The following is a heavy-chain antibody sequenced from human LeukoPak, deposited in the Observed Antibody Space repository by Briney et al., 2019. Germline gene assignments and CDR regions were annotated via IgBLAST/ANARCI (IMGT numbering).Heavy chain of an antibody. CDR1: VDSVSSNSAA. CDR3: ARGEYCSGGSCYSALDY. Sequence: SQTLSLTCAISVDSVSSNSAAWNWIRQSPSRGLEWLGRTYYRSKWYNDYAVSVKSRITINPDTSKNQFSLQLNSVTPEDTAVYYCARGEYCSGGSCYSALDYWGQGTLVTVSS. V-gene: IGHV6-1*01. D-gene: IGHD2-15*01. CDR2: TYYRSKWYN. J-gene: IGHJ4*02.